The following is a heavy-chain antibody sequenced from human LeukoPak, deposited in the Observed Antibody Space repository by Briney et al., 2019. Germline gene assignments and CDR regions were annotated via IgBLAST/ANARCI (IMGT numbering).Heavy chain of an antibody. Sequence: SQTLSLTCTVYGGSVTSGGYYWSWIRQHPGKGLEWIGYVYYTGSTYYNPSLKSRVTISPDTSKNQFSLKVSSVTAADTAVYYCARISAGRYGMDVWGQGTTVTVSS. D-gene: IGHD6-6*01. V-gene: IGHV4-31*03. J-gene: IGHJ6*02. CDR3: ARISAGRYGMDV. CDR2: VYYTGST. CDR1: GGSVTSGGYY.